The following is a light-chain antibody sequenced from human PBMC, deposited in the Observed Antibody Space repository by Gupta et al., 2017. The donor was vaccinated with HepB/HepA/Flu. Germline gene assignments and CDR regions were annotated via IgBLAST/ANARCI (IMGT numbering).Light chain of an antibody. J-gene: IGKJ1*01. CDR1: QTISNY. CDR2: AAS. Sequence: DIQMTQSPSSLSASVGDRVTITCRTSQTISNYLNWYQQKPGTAPKLLIHAASSLQSGVPSRFSGSGSGTDFTLTISSLKPEDFATYSCQHSYRKPRTLGQGTKVEIK. V-gene: IGKV1-39*01. CDR3: QHSYRKPRT.